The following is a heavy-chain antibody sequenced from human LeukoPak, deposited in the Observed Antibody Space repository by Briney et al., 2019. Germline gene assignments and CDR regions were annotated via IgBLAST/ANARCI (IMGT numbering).Heavy chain of an antibody. D-gene: IGHD5-18*01. V-gene: IGHV4-34*01. CDR1: GGSFSGYY. CDR3: ARVGDVDTASD. Sequence: ETLSLTCAVYGGSFSGYYWSWIRQPPGKGLEWIGEINHSGSTNYNPSLKSRVTISVDTSKNQFSLKLSSVTAADTAVYYCARVGDVDTASDWGQGTLVTVS. J-gene: IGHJ4*02. CDR2: INHSGST.